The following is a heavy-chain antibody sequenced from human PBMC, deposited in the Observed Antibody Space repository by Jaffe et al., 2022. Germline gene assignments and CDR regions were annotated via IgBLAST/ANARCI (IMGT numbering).Heavy chain of an antibody. D-gene: IGHD3-22*01. CDR1: GYSISSGYY. V-gene: IGHV4-38-2*01. CDR2: IYHSGST. Sequence: QVQLQESGPGLVKPSETLSLTCAVSGYSISSGYYWGWIRQPPGKGLEWIGSIYHSGSTYYNPSLKSRVTISVDTSKNQFSLKLSSVTAADTAVYYCASLSGTYYYDSSGYALDYWGQGTLVTVSS. J-gene: IGHJ4*02. CDR3: ASLSGTYYYDSSGYALDY.